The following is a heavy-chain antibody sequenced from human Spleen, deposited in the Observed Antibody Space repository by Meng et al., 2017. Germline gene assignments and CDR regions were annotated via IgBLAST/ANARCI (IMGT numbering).Heavy chain of an antibody. CDR1: GFTFSNYG. J-gene: IGHJ3*02. CDR2: IWYDGSNK. Sequence: GGSLRLSCAASGFTFSNYGMHWVRQAPGKGLEWVTVIWYDGSNKYYADSVKGRFTISRDNSKNTLYLQMNSLRAEDTAVYYCARDPMVRGVTFPDAFDIWGQGTMVTVSS. V-gene: IGHV3-30*19. D-gene: IGHD3-10*01. CDR3: ARDPMVRGVTFPDAFDI.